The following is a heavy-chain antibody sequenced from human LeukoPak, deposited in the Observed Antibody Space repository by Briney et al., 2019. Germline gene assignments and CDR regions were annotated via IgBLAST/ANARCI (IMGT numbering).Heavy chain of an antibody. CDR2: IYYSGNT. V-gene: IGHV4-39*01. Sequence: PSETLSLTCTVSGGSISSSSYYWGWIRQPPGKGLEWIGSIYYSGNTYYNPSLKSRVTISVDTSKNQFSLKLSSVTAADTAVYYCARPRLSGYCSGTSCFNYYYYGMDVWGRGTTVTVSS. J-gene: IGHJ6*02. CDR3: ARPRLSGYCSGTSCFNYYYYGMDV. CDR1: GGSISSSSYY. D-gene: IGHD2-2*01.